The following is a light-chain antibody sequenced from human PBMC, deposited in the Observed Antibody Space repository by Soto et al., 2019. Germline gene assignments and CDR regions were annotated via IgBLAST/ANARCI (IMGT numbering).Light chain of an antibody. CDR2: AAS. V-gene: IGKV1-39*01. J-gene: IGKJ5*01. CDR3: QQYNNWPT. Sequence: DLQMTQSPSTLSGSVGDRVTVTCRAGQSISRYLNWYQQKPGKAPKLLIYAASSLQSGVPSRFSGSGSGTEFTLTISSLQSEDFAIYYCQQYNNWPTFGQGTRLEIK. CDR1: QSISRY.